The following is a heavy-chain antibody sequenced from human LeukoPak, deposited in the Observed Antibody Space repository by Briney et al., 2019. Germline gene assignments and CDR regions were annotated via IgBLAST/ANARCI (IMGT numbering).Heavy chain of an antibody. CDR3: ARRTGYYDGFDY. Sequence: PSETLSLTCTVSGGSISSYYWSWIRQPPGKGLEWIGYIYYSGSTNYNPSLKSRVTISVDTSKNQFSLKLSSVTGADTAVYYCARRTGYYDGFDYWGQGTLVTVSS. J-gene: IGHJ4*02. CDR1: GGSISSYY. CDR2: IYYSGST. V-gene: IGHV4-59*01. D-gene: IGHD3/OR15-3a*01.